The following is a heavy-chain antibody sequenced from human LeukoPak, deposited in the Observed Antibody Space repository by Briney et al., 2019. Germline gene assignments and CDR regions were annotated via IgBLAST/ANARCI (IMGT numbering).Heavy chain of an antibody. CDR1: GYTFTTYW. CDR3: GRHAVRDGYNRHNDY. V-gene: IGHV5-51*01. Sequence: GESLKISCNGSGYTFTTYWIAWVRQMPGKGLEWMGIIYPGDSDTRYSPSFQGQVTISADKSISTAYLQWSSLKASDTAMYYCGRHAVRDGYNRHNDYWGQGTLVTVSS. D-gene: IGHD5-24*01. J-gene: IGHJ4*02. CDR2: IYPGDSDT.